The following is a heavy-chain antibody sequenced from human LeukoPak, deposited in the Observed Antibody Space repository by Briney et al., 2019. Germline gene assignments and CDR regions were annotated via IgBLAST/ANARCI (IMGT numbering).Heavy chain of an antibody. CDR2: ISGGGTST. CDR1: GFTFSSYA. CDR3: AKTFIAVANPIDY. J-gene: IGHJ4*02. Sequence: GGSLRLSCAASGFTFSSYAMSWVRQAPGKGLEWVSVISGGGTSTYYAGSVKGRFTISKDNSRNTLYLQMNSLRAEDTAVYYCAKTFIAVANPIDYWGQGTLVTVSS. V-gene: IGHV3-23*01. D-gene: IGHD6-19*01.